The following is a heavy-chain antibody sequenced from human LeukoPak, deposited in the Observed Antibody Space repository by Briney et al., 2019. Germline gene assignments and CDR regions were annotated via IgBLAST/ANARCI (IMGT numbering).Heavy chain of an antibody. CDR1: GYTFTGYY. J-gene: IGHJ3*01. V-gene: IGHV1-2*02. D-gene: IGHD6-6*01. CDR2: INPNSGDT. CDR3: AREPRD. Sequence: ASVKVSYKASGYTFTGYYMHWVRQAPGQGLEWMGWINPNSGDTDYTQKFQGRVTMTRDTSISTAYMELNGLTSDDTAMYYCAREPRDWGQGTMVTVSS.